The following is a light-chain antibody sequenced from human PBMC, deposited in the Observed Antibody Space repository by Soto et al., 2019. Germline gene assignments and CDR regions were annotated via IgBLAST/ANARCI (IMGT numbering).Light chain of an antibody. CDR2: DVS. CDR3: SSYTSSSTLYV. V-gene: IGLV2-14*01. Sequence: QPVLTQPRSVSGSPGQSVTISCTGTSSDVGGYTYVSWYQQHPGKAPKLIIYDVSNRPSGVSNRFSGSKSGNTASLTISGLQAEDEADYYCSSYTSSSTLYVFGTGTKVTVL. CDR1: SSDVGGYTY. J-gene: IGLJ1*01.